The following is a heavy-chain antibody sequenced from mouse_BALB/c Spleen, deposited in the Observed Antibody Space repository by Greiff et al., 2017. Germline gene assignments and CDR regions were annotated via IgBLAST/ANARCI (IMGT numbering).Heavy chain of an antibody. CDR2: ISYDGSN. CDR3: AREGNYEVFAY. V-gene: IGHV3-6*02. Sequence: DVQLQESGPGLVKPSQSLSLTCSVTGYSITSGYYWNWIRQFPGNKLEWMGYISYDGSNNYNPSLKNRISITRDTSKNQFFLKLNSVTTEDTATYYCAREGNYEVFAYWGQGTLVTVSA. J-gene: IGHJ3*01. D-gene: IGHD2-1*01. CDR1: GYSITSGYY.